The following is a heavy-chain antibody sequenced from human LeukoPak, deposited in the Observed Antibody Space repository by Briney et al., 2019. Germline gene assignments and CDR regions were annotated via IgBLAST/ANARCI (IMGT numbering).Heavy chain of an antibody. D-gene: IGHD2-8*02. V-gene: IGHV3-23*01. CDR3: TKAPLRSCSGAFCYPFDY. CDR2: TVGGRPDT. CDR1: GFTFSDYA. Sequence: GGSLRLSCAASGFTFSDYAMSWVRQTPGKGLEWVAATVGGRPDTYHAESVKGRFTVSRDDSRDTLFLQMNRLSVDDTAIYYCTKAPLRSCSGAFCYPFDYWGQGTLVTVSS. J-gene: IGHJ4*02.